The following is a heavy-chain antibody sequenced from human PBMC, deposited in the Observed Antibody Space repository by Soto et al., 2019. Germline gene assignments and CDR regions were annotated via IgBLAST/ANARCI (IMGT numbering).Heavy chain of an antibody. CDR1: GGTFSSYA. D-gene: IGHD3-22*01. CDR3: AREAAGAYYYDSSGYYFDY. J-gene: IGHJ4*02. V-gene: IGHV1-69*01. CDR2: IIPIFGTA. Sequence: QVQLVQSGAEVKKPGSSVKVSCKASGGTFSSYAISWVRQAPGQGLEWMGGIIPIFGTANYAQKFQGRVTITADESTSTAYIELSSLRSEDTAVYYCAREAAGAYYYDSSGYYFDYWGQGTLVTVSS.